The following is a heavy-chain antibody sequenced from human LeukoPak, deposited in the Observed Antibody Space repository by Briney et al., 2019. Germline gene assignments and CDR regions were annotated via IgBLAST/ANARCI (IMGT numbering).Heavy chain of an antibody. Sequence: GGSLRLSCTASGFSFNNYAMTWVRQAPGKGLEGVSIIIASSGATFYADSVKGRFTISRDNSKNTLYLQMNSLSVEDTAVYYCAKGGYDYVEVAYFDFWGQGALVTVSS. V-gene: IGHV3-23*01. J-gene: IGHJ4*02. CDR1: GFSFNNYA. CDR2: IIASSGAT. CDR3: AKGGYDYVEVAYFDF. D-gene: IGHD5-12*01.